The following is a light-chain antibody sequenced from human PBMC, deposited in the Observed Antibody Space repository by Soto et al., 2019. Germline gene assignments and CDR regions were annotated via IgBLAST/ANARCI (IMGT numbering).Light chain of an antibody. V-gene: IGLV2-14*03. J-gene: IGLJ1*01. CDR3: NAYGGNSTPYI. Sequence: QSALTQPASVSGSPGQSITISCTGTMSDVGRYNYGSWYPQYPGKAPKAMIYDVSNRPSGVSNRFSGSKSGNTASLTISGLQAEDEADYYCNAYGGNSTPYIFGTGSKFTVL. CDR2: DVS. CDR1: MSDVGRYNY.